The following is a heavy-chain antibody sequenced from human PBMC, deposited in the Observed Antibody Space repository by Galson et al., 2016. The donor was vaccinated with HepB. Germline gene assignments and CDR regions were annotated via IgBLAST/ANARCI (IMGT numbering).Heavy chain of an antibody. CDR3: AREVLCSSGYYDVFDL. D-gene: IGHD3-22*01. J-gene: IGHJ3*01. Sequence: SLRLSCAASGFVFSDYFMSWIRQVPGKGLEWVSFISDSGSSRLYADSVKGRFTISRDTAKNSVYLQMNGLRVEDTAVYYCAREVLCSSGYYDVFDLWGQGTMVTVSP. CDR2: ISDSGSSR. V-gene: IGHV3-11*01. CDR1: GFVFSDYF.